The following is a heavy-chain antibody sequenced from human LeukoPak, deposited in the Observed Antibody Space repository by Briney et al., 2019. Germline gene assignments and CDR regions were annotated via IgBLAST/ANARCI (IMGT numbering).Heavy chain of an antibody. D-gene: IGHD1-26*01. CDR2: ITSSGGNI. J-gene: IGHJ4*02. CDR3: TNDHEWAGYFGSLKPFDS. V-gene: IGHV3-64*01. Sequence: GGSLRLSCAASGFTFSDYTMRWVRQAPGKRLEFVSAITSSGGNIHYANSVKGRFTISRDDSKNMMYLQMNSLKTEDAAVYYCTNDHEWAGYFGSLKPFDSWGQGTLVIVSS. CDR1: GFTFSDYT.